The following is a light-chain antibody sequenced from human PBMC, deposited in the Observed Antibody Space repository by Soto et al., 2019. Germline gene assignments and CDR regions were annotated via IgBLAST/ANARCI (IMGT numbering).Light chain of an antibody. CDR3: VLHMGSGIWV. Sequence: QTVVTQEPSFSVSPGGTVTLTCGLSSGSVSASYYPSWYQQTPGQAPRTLIYSTNTRSSGVPDRFSGSILGNKAALTITGAQADDESDYYCVLHMGSGIWVFGGGTKVTVL. J-gene: IGLJ3*02. CDR1: SGSVSASYY. CDR2: STN. V-gene: IGLV8-61*01.